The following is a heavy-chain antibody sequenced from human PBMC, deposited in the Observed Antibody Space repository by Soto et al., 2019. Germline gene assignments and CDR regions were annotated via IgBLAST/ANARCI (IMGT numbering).Heavy chain of an antibody. CDR2: FIPIFGTA. D-gene: IGHD5-12*01. CDR1: GGTFSSYA. Sequence: GASVKVSCKASGGTFSSYAISWVRQAPGQGLEWMGGFIPIFGTANYAQKFQGRVTITADESTSTAYMELSSLRSEDTAVYYCARLVELDLVAKGDPDYYYYGMDVWGQGTTVTVSS. CDR3: ARLVELDLVAKGDPDYYYYGMDV. J-gene: IGHJ6*02. V-gene: IGHV1-69*13.